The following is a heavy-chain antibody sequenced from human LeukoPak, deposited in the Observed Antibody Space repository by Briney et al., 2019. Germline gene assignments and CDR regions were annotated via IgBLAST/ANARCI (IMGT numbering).Heavy chain of an antibody. J-gene: IGHJ3*02. D-gene: IGHD4/OR15-4a*01. Sequence: GGSLRLCCAASGFTFSSYSMNWVRQAPGKGLEWVSSISSSSSYIYYADSVMGRFTISRDNAKNSLYLQMNSLRPEDTAVYYCARDANTGDAFDICGQGTMVTVSS. V-gene: IGHV3-21*01. CDR1: GFTFSSYS. CDR2: ISSSSSYI. CDR3: ARDANTGDAFDI.